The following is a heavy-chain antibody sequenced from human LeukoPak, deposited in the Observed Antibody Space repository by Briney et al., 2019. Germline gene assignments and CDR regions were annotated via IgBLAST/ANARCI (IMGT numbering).Heavy chain of an antibody. Sequence: ASVKVSCKASGYTFTSYGISWVRQAPGQGLEWMGIINPSGGSTSYAQKFQGRVTMTRDTSTSTVYMELSSLRSEDTAVYYCARERRLYYYYGMDVWGQGTTVTVSS. CDR3: ARERRLYYYYGMDV. CDR2: INPSGGST. V-gene: IGHV1-46*01. J-gene: IGHJ6*02. CDR1: GYTFTSYG.